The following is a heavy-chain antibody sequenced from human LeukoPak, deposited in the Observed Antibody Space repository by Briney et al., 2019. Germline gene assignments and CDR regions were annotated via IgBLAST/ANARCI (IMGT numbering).Heavy chain of an antibody. CDR3: AKLGGHPLHNYVGV. D-gene: IGHD3-16*01. V-gene: IGHV3-23*01. Sequence: GGSLRLSCAASGFTFSSYAMSWVRQAPGKGLEWSPGILDSGYSTYYATSAKGRFTISRDNSNNTLYLQMNSLRAEDTAVYYCAKLGGHPLHNYVGVWGKGTTVAVSS. CDR2: ILDSGYST. CDR1: GFTFSSYA. J-gene: IGHJ6*03.